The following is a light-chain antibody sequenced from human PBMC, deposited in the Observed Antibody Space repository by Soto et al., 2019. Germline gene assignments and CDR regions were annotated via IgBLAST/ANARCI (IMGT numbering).Light chain of an antibody. V-gene: IGKV3-20*01. CDR2: GAS. CDR3: QQYGSSRFT. J-gene: IGKJ3*01. Sequence: EIVLTQSPGTLSLSPGERATLSCRASQSISSGYLACYQQKPGQAPRLLVYGASSRATGIPDRFSVCGSGTDFTLTISRLEPEDFAVYYCQQYGSSRFTFGPGTKVDIK. CDR1: QSISSGY.